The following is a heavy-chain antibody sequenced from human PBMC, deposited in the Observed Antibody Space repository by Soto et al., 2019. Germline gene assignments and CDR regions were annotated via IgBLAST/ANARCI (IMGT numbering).Heavy chain of an antibody. CDR1: GFTFSSYW. Sequence: EVQLVESGGGLVQPGESLRLSCAASGFTFSSYWMHWVRQAPGKGLVWVSRINSDGSSTNYADSVKGQFTISRDNAKNTLDLHMNSLRAVDTAVYYCGIGASGGYRLDSWGQGTLVTVSS. V-gene: IGHV3-74*01. CDR2: INSDGSST. J-gene: IGHJ4*02. D-gene: IGHD3-10*01. CDR3: GIGASGGYRLDS.